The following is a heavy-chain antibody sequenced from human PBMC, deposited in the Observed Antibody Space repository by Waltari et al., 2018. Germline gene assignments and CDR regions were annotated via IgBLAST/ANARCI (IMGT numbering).Heavy chain of an antibody. Sequence: EVQLVESGGHLIQPGGSLRLSCAASSFNVSSYYMNWVRQAPGKGLEWVSILYHAGNTYYADSVKGRFTFSRDNSKNTLYLQINSLRAEDTAVYYCARGNTKYGMDVWGQGTTVTVSS. CDR1: SFNVSSYY. CDR2: LYHAGNT. V-gene: IGHV3-53*01. CDR3: ARGNTKYGMDV. D-gene: IGHD3-10*01. J-gene: IGHJ6*02.